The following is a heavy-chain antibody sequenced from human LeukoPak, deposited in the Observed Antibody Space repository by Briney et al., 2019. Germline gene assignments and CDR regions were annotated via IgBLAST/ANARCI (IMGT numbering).Heavy chain of an antibody. CDR2: IDSSGST. J-gene: IGHJ4*02. V-gene: IGHV4-31*03. CDR3: GRIRGNQNS. CDR1: GGSFNSDGYY. D-gene: IGHD1-14*01. Sequence: PSETLSLTCTVSGGSFNSDGYYWNWVRQHPGKGLEWIGYIDSSGSTYYNPSLKTRVTISVDTSKSQFSLKTDSVTAADTAMYYCGRIRGNQNSWGQGTLATVSS.